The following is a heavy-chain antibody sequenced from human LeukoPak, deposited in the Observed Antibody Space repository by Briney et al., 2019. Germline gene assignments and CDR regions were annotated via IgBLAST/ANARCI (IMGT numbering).Heavy chain of an antibody. CDR3: TTDISQLGYCSRTSCYRTHFDY. V-gene: IGHV3-15*01. D-gene: IGHD2-2*01. J-gene: IGHJ4*02. Sequence: PGGSLRLSCAASGFTFSNAWMSWVRQAPGKGLEWVGRIKSKTDGGTTDYAAPVKGRFTISRDDSKNTLYLQMNSLKTEDTAVYYCTTDISQLGYCSRTSCYRTHFDYWGQGTLVTVSS. CDR1: GFTFSNAW. CDR2: IKSKTDGGTT.